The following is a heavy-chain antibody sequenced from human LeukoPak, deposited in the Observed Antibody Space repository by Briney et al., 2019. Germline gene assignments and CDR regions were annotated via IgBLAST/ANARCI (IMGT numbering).Heavy chain of an antibody. CDR3: ARGPYGSGISNWFDP. D-gene: IGHD3-10*01. CDR2: IYYSGDT. J-gene: IGHJ5*02. V-gene: IGHV4-59*01. Sequence: KTSETLSLTCTVSGGSISSYYWSWIRQPPGKGLEWIGYIYYSGDTNYNPSLKSRVTISVDTSKNQLSLKLSSVTTADTAVYYCARGPYGSGISNWFDPWGQGTLVIVSS. CDR1: GGSISSYY.